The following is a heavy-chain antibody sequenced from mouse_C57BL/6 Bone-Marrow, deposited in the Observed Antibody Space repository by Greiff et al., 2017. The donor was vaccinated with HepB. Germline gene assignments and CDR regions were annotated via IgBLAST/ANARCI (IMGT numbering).Heavy chain of an antibody. J-gene: IGHJ2*01. CDR2: ISSGGSYT. CDR3: EGGAGGDY. Sequence: EVKVVESGGDLVKPGGSLKLSCAASGFTFSSYGMSWVRQTPDKRLEWVATISSGGSYTYYPDSVKGRFTISRDNTKNTLYLQMSSLKSEGTAMYYGEGGAGGDYWGQGTTLTVSS. V-gene: IGHV5-6*01. CDR1: GFTFSSYG.